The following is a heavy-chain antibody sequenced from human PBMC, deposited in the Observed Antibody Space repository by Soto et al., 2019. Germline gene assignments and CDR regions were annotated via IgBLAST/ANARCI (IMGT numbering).Heavy chain of an antibody. CDR1: GFILSDCA. J-gene: IGHJ6*03. D-gene: IGHD7-27*01. V-gene: IGHV3-48*01. CDR3: ARDLSWGSNWYYYMAV. CDR2: ISSSSSVI. Sequence: EVQLVESGGGLVQPGGSLRLSCATSGFILSDCAMNWVRQAPGKGLEWVSYISSSSSVIDYADSVKGRFTVSRDNARNSLYLQMNSLRAEDTAVYYCARDLSWGSNWYYYMAVRGKGTTVTVSS.